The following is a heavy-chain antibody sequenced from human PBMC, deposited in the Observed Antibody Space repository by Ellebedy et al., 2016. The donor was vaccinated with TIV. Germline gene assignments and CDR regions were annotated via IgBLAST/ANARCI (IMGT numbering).Heavy chain of an antibody. Sequence: AASVKVSCKTSEYTFTMYNVHWMRQAPGQGLEWMGRINPSGGSTSYAQKFQGRVTMTGDTSTGTVYMELRSLSSEDTAVYYCAREVEGAYFFDSWGQGTLVTVSS. J-gene: IGHJ4*02. CDR3: AREVEGAYFFDS. D-gene: IGHD1-26*01. CDR1: EYTFTMYN. V-gene: IGHV1-46*01. CDR2: INPSGGST.